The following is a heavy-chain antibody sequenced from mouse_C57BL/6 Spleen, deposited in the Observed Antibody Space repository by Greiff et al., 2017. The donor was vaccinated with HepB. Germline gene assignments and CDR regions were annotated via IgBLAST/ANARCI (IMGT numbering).Heavy chain of an antibody. Sequence: VHVKQSGPVLVKPGASVKMSCKASGYTFTDYYMNWVKQSHGKSLEWIGVINPYNGGTSYNQKFKGKATLTVDKSSSTAYMELNSLTSEDSAVYYCARIYGSSSYGYFDVWGTGTTVTVSS. V-gene: IGHV1-19*01. CDR2: INPYNGGT. J-gene: IGHJ1*03. D-gene: IGHD1-1*01. CDR3: ARIYGSSSYGYFDV. CDR1: GYTFTDYY.